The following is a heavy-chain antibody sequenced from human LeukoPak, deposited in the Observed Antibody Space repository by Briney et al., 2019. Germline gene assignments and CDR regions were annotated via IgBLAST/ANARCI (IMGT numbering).Heavy chain of an antibody. CDR2: IYHSGST. CDR1: GGSISSSNW. Sequence: SGTLSLTCAVSGGSISSSNWWSWVRQPPGKGLEWIGEIYHSGSTNYNPSLKSRVTISVDTSKNQFSLKLSSVTAADTAVYYCARLEKVRAFDPWGQGTLVTVSS. J-gene: IGHJ5*02. CDR3: ARLEKVRAFDP. D-gene: IGHD3-10*01. V-gene: IGHV4-4*02.